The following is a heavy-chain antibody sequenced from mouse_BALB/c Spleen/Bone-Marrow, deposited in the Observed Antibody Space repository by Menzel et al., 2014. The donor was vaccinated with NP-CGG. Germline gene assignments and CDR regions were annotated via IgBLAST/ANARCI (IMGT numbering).Heavy chain of an antibody. CDR2: IHLSDSES. CDR3: TRYDLTTRAFAY. V-gene: IGHV1S82*01. J-gene: IGHJ3*01. CDR1: GYSLTSYW. D-gene: IGHD3-3*01. Sequence: VQLQQSGAELVRPGASVKLSCKASGYSLTSYWMNWVKQRPGQGLEWIGMIHLSDSESRLNQKFKDKATLAVDKSSSTAYMQLSSPTSEDSAVFYCTRYDLTTRAFAYWGQGTLVTVSA.